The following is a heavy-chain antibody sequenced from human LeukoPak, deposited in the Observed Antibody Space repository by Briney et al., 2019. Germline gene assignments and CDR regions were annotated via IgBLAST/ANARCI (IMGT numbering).Heavy chain of an antibody. Sequence: GGSLRLSCAAYGFTFSGYGMHWVRPAPGKGLEWVAVIWHDGRRNYYADSVKGRFTISRDNSKNMLYLQMISLRAEDTAVYYCARVLYSGAWYGGDHWGQGALVTVSS. CDR1: GFTFSGYG. CDR3: ARVLYSGAWYGGDH. V-gene: IGHV3-33*01. J-gene: IGHJ4*02. D-gene: IGHD6-19*01. CDR2: IWHDGRRN.